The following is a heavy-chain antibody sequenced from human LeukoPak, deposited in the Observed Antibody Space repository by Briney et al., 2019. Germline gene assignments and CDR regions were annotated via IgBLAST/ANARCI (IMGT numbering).Heavy chain of an antibody. V-gene: IGHV1-18*01. CDR2: ISAYNGIT. CDR3: ARSEGVVPAAPLRFDP. D-gene: IGHD2-2*01. J-gene: IGHJ5*02. Sequence: ASVKVSCKASGYTFTSYGISWVRQAPGQGLEWMGWISAYNGITNYAQKLQGRVTMTTDTSTSTAYMELRSLRSDDTAVYYCARSEGVVPAAPLRFDPWGQGTLVTVSS. CDR1: GYTFTSYG.